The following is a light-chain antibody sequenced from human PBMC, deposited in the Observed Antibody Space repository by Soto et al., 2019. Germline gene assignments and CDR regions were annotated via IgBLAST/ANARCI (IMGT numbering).Light chain of an antibody. Sequence: DVVMTQSPLSLPVTLGQPASISCRSSESLAYSDGNTYLHWFQQRPGQSPRRLIDHVYKRDSGVPDRFSGSGSGTDFTLKISRVEAEDVGVYYFMQGTHWPPRFGAGTKVEIK. CDR2: HVY. CDR1: ESLAYSDGNTY. CDR3: MQGTHWPPR. J-gene: IGKJ4*01. V-gene: IGKV2-30*01.